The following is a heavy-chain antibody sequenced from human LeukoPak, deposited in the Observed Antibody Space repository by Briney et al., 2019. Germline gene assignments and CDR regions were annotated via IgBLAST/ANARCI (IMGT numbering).Heavy chain of an antibody. Sequence: ASVKVSCKASGGTFSSYTISWVRQAPGQRLEWMGRIIPILGIANYAQKFQGRVTITADKSTSTAYMELSSLRSEDTAVYYCATYSGSHRDYFDYWGQGTLVTVSS. CDR2: IIPILGIA. V-gene: IGHV1-69*02. CDR1: GGTFSSYT. CDR3: ATYSGSHRDYFDY. J-gene: IGHJ4*02. D-gene: IGHD1-26*01.